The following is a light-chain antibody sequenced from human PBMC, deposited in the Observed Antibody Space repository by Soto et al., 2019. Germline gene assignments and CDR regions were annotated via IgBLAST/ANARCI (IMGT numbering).Light chain of an antibody. V-gene: IGLV1-40*01. Sequence: QSVLTQPPSVSGAPGQRVTISCTGSSSNIGAGYEVHWYQHLPGKAPKLLIYGNSNRPSGVPDRFSASKSGTSASLAITGLQAEDEADYYCQSYDRNLRGWVFGGGTKLTVL. CDR1: SSNIGAGYE. J-gene: IGLJ3*02. CDR2: GNS. CDR3: QSYDRNLRGWV.